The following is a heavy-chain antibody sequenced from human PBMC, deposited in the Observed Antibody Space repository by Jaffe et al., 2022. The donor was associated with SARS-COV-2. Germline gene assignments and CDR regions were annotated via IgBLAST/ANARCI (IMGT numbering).Heavy chain of an antibody. D-gene: IGHD2-21*02. CDR3: ARPYCGADCYSSGAYEV. CDR2: ITPRFGTR. V-gene: IGHV1-69*01. CDR1: GDTFSKYP. Sequence: QVQLVQSGPEVKKPGSSVRVSCKASGDTFSKYPIHWVRQAPGQGLEWMGGITPRFGTRDYAQKFQGRVTITADESTTSVYMELTSLRSEDTAVYYCARPYCGADCYSSGAYEVWGQGTLVAVSS. J-gene: IGHJ3*01.